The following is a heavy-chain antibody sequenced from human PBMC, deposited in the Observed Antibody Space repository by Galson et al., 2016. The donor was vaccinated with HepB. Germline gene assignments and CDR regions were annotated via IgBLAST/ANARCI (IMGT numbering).Heavy chain of an antibody. CDR2: LSASGAST. V-gene: IGHV3-23*01. J-gene: IGHJ4*02. CDR1: GFTFTTYA. Sequence: SLRLSCAASGFTFTTYAMSWVRQAPGKGLEWVSALSASGASTYYAGSVKGRFTISRDNSRNKLFLQLNSLRAEDTGVYYCARGLQTCSGGTCYLGYFGYWGQGILVTVSS. CDR3: ARGLQTCSGGTCYLGYFGY. D-gene: IGHD2-15*01.